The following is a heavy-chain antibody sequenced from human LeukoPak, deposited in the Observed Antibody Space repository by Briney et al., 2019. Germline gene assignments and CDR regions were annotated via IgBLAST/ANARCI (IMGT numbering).Heavy chain of an antibody. Sequence: SETLSLTCTVSGGSISSYYWSWIRQPAGKGLEWIGRIYTSGSTNYNPSLKSRVTMSVDTSKNQFSLKLSSVTAADTAVYYCARFRTDDTSGYYGGSFDYWGQGTLVTVSS. J-gene: IGHJ4*02. CDR1: GGSISSYY. CDR3: ARFRTDDTSGYYGGSFDY. V-gene: IGHV4-4*07. CDR2: IYTSGST. D-gene: IGHD3-22*01.